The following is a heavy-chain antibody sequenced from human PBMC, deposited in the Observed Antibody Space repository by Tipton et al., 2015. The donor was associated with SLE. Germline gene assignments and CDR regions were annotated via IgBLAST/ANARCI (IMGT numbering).Heavy chain of an antibody. V-gene: IGHV3-15*01. CDR2: IKSKTDGGTR. J-gene: IGHJ2*01. CDR3: TTGGYFGWYFDL. CDR1: GFTFSNAW. Sequence: SLRLSCAAPGFTFSNAWMSWVRQAPGKGLERVGRIKSKTDGGTRDYAAPVKGRFTISRDDSKNTLYMQMNSLKTEDTAVYYCTTGGYFGWYFDLWGRGSLVTVSS. D-gene: IGHD3-22*01.